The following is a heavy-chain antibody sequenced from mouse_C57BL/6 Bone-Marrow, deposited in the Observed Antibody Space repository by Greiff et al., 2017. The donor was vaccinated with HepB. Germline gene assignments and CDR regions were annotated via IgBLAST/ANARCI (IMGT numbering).Heavy chain of an antibody. Sequence: VQLQESGAELVRPGASVKLSCKASGYTFTDYYINWVKQRPGQGLEWIARIYPGSGNTYYNEKFKGKATLTAEKSSSTAYMQLSSLTSEDSAVYFCARGADYDGAWFAYWGQGTLVTVSA. J-gene: IGHJ3*01. CDR1: GYTFTDYY. CDR2: IYPGSGNT. CDR3: ARGADYDGAWFAY. V-gene: IGHV1-76*01. D-gene: IGHD2-4*01.